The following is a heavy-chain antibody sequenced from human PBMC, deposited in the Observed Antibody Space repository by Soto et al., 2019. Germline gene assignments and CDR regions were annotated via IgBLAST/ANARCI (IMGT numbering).Heavy chain of an antibody. D-gene: IGHD6-13*01. CDR3: AAANPPPSSYSSSWLDY. CDR1: GFTFTSSA. CDR2: IVVGSGNT. J-gene: IGHJ4*02. Sequence: QIQLLQSGPAVKKPGTSVKVSCKASGFTFTSSAVQWVRQARGQRLEWIGWIVVGSGNTNYAQKFQERVTITMDMSTSTAYMELSSLRSEDTAVYYCAAANPPPSSYSSSWLDYWGQGTLVTVSS. V-gene: IGHV1-58*01.